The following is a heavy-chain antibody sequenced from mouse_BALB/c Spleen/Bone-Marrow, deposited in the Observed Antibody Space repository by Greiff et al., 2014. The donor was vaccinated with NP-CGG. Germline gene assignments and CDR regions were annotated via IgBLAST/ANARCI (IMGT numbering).Heavy chain of an antibody. CDR3: AIKSYEGGFAY. J-gene: IGHJ3*01. D-gene: IGHD2-3*01. V-gene: IGHV1-39*01. CDR1: GYSFTGYN. Sequence: QQSGPELEKPGASVKISCKASGYSFTGYNMNWVKQSNGKSLEWIGNIDPYYGNTTYNQKFKGKATLTVDKSSSTAYMQLKSLTSEDSVVYYCAIKSYEGGFAYWGQGTLATVSA. CDR2: IDPYYGNT.